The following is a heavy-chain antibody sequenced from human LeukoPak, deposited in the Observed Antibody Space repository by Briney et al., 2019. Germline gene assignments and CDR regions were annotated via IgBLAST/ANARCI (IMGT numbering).Heavy chain of an antibody. Sequence: PSETLSLTCSVSGGSIRTYYWSWIRQSPGQGLEWIGNIYYRGDINYNPSLKSRVIISIDTSKNQFSLKVTSLTAADTAVYYCATNKDWAEADWGQGTLVIVSS. J-gene: IGHJ4*02. V-gene: IGHV4-59*03. CDR1: GGSIRTYY. D-gene: IGHD3/OR15-3a*01. CDR3: ATNKDWAEAD. CDR2: IYYRGDI.